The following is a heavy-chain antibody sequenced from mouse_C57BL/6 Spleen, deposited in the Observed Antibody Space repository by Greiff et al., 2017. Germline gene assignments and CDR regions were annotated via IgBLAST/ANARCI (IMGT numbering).Heavy chain of an antibody. CDR3: ERHEKNVYYPY. CDR2: FYPGSGSI. D-gene: IGHD2-3*01. CDR1: GYTFPEYN. J-gene: IGHJ3*01. Sequence: QVQLQQSGAELVQPGASLKLSCKAYGYTFPEYNIHWVKQRSVQGLEWIGWFYPGSGSIKYNEKFKDRAIFTADKSSSTVYMYLSRLTSEDSAVYFCERHEKNVYYPYWGQGTLVTVSA. V-gene: IGHV1-62-2*01.